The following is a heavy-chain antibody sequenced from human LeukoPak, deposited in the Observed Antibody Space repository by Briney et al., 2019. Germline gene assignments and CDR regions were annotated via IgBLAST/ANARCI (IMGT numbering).Heavy chain of an antibody. CDR3: ARYSTVTVYYFDY. CDR2: INLNSGGT. Sequence: ASVKVSCKASGYTFTCYYIHWVRQAPGQGLEWMGWINLNSGGTNYAQKLQGRVTMTRDTSISTAYMELSRLRSDDTAVYYCARYSTVTVYYFDYWGQGTLVTVSS. V-gene: IGHV1-2*02. D-gene: IGHD4-17*01. J-gene: IGHJ4*02. CDR1: GYTFTCYY.